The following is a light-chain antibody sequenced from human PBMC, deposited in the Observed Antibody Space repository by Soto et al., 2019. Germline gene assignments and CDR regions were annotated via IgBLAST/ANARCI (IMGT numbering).Light chain of an antibody. CDR1: SSDVGGYNY. Sequence: QSALTQPPSASGSPGQSVTISCIGTSSDVGGYNYVSWYQQHPGKAPKLIISEVSKRPSGVPDRFSGSKSGNTASLTVSGLQAEDEADYYCGTWDTSLSAEVFGGGTKLTVL. CDR3: GTWDTSLSAEV. J-gene: IGLJ3*02. CDR2: EVS. V-gene: IGLV2-8*01.